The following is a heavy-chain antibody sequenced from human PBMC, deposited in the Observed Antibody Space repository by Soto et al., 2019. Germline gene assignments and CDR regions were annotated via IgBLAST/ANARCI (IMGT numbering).Heavy chain of an antibody. CDR1: GFTFSSYS. J-gene: IGHJ6*02. Sequence: GGSLRLSCAASGFTFSSYSMNWVRQAPGKGLEWVSSISSSSSYIYYADSVKGRFTMSRENAKNSLYLQMNSLRAEDTAVYYCARARSGHYYYYGMDVWGQGTTVTVSS. CDR2: ISSSSSYI. V-gene: IGHV3-21*01. CDR3: ARARSGHYYYYGMDV. D-gene: IGHD3-10*01.